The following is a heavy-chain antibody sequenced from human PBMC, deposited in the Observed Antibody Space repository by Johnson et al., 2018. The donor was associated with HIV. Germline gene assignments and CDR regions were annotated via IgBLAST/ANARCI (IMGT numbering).Heavy chain of an antibody. CDR3: ARPQGTGDAFDI. Sequence: QVQLVESGGGVVQPGRSLRLSCAASGFTFSSYAMHWVRQAPGKGLEWVAVISYDGSNKYYADSVKGRFTISRDNSKNTLYLQMNSLRAEDTAVYYCARPQGTGDAFDIRGQGTMVTVSS. CDR1: GFTFSSYA. D-gene: IGHD1-1*01. J-gene: IGHJ3*02. V-gene: IGHV3-30*04. CDR2: ISYDGSNK.